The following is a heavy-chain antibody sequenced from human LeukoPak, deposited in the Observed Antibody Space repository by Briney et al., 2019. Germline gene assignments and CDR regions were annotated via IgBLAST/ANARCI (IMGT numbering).Heavy chain of an antibody. J-gene: IGHJ3*02. CDR2: IYYSGST. Sequence: SETLSLTCTVSGGSISSYYWSWIRQPPGEGLEWIGYIYYSGSTNYNPSLKSRVTISVDTSKNQFSLKLSSVTAADTAVYYCARDSGILTGFDAFDIWGQGTMVTVSS. V-gene: IGHV4-59*01. CDR3: ARDSGILTGFDAFDI. CDR1: GGSISSYY. D-gene: IGHD3-9*01.